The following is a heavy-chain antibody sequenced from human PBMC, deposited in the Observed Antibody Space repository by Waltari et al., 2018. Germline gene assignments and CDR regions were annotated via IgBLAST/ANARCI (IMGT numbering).Heavy chain of an antibody. CDR2: IIPFFGKA. Sequence: QVQLVQSGAEVKKPGSSVKVSCKASGGTFSSYAISWVRQAPGQGLEWMGGIIPFFGKANYPQKCQGRVTITTDEPTSPAYMELSSLRSEDPAVYYCARGFGGGGSYYSLDYWGQGTLVTVSS. V-gene: IGHV1-69*05. CDR1: GGTFSSYA. J-gene: IGHJ4*02. D-gene: IGHD1-26*01. CDR3: ARGFGGGGSYYSLDY.